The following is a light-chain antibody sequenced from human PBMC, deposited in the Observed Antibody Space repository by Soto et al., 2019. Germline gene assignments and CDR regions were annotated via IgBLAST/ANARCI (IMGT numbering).Light chain of an antibody. Sequence: EIVLTQSPGTLSLSPGERATLSCRASQSVSSSYLAWYQQKPGQAPRLLIYDASSRATGIPDRFSGSGSGTDFNLTISRLEPEDFAVYYCQQYGSSPGYTFGQGTKLEIK. J-gene: IGKJ2*01. CDR1: QSVSSSY. V-gene: IGKV3-20*01. CDR3: QQYGSSPGYT. CDR2: DAS.